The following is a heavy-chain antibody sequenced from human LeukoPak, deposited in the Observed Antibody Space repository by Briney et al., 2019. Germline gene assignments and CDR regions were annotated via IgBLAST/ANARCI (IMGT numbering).Heavy chain of an antibody. V-gene: IGHV4-34*01. CDR3: ARVPYDFWSGYYVGY. CDR2: INHSGST. D-gene: IGHD3-3*01. J-gene: IGHJ4*02. Sequence: SETLSLTCAVYGGSFSGYYWSWIRQPPGKGLEWIGEINHSGSTNYNPSLKSRVTISVDTSKNQFSLKLSSVTAADTAVYYCARVPYDFWSGYYVGYWGQGTLVTVSS. CDR1: GGSFSGYY.